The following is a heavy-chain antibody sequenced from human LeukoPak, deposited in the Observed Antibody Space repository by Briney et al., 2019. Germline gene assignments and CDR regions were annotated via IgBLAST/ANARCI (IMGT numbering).Heavy chain of an antibody. CDR1: GYTFTGYY. V-gene: IGHV1-2*06. Sequence: GASVKVSCKASGYTFTGYYMHWVRQAPGQGLEWMGRINPNSGGTNYAQKFQGRVTMTRDTSISTAYMELSRLRSDDTAVYYCARDDAGYSSSRDKWGQGTLVTVSS. J-gene: IGHJ4*02. CDR3: ARDDAGYSSSRDK. D-gene: IGHD6-13*01. CDR2: INPNSGGT.